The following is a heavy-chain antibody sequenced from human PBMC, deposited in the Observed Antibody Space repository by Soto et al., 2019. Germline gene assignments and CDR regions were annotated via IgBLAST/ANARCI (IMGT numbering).Heavy chain of an antibody. D-gene: IGHD2-2*01. CDR1: GFTFSSYG. Sequence: QVQLVESGGGVVQPGRSLRLSCAASGFTFSSYGMHWVRQAPGKGLEWVAVISYDGSNKYYADSVKGRFTISRDNSKNTLYLQMNSLRAEDTAVYYCAKDPYCISTSCYKGWFDPWGQGPLVTVSS. V-gene: IGHV3-30*18. CDR2: ISYDGSNK. CDR3: AKDPYCISTSCYKGWFDP. J-gene: IGHJ5*02.